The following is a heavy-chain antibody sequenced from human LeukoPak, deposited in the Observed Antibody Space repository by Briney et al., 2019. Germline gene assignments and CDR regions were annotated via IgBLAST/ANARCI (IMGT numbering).Heavy chain of an antibody. CDR1: GFTFSSSA. J-gene: IGHJ6*02. CDR3: AKGLGGNFYYYYGMDV. V-gene: IGHV3-23*01. Sequence: GGSLRLSCAASGFTFSSSAMSWVRQVPGKGLEWVSGISASGGSTYYADSVRGRFTISRDNSKNTLYVQMNSLRDEDTAVYYCAKGLGGNFYYYYGMDVWGQGTTVTVSS. D-gene: IGHD4-23*01. CDR2: ISASGGST.